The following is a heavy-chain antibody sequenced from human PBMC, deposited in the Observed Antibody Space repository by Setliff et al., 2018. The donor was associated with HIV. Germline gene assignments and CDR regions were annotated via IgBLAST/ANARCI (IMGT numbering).Heavy chain of an antibody. J-gene: IGHJ6*03. D-gene: IGHD4-17*01. CDR3: ASLRGDYVGQYYYYMDI. CDR1: GYSFPNYW. CDR2: IYPGDSDT. V-gene: IGHV5-51*01. Sequence: GESLKISCKGSGYSFPNYWIGWVRQMPGKGLEWMGIIYPGDSDTRYSPSFQGQVTISVDKSISTAYLQWRSLKTSDTAFYYCASLRGDYVGQYYYYMDIWGKGTTVTVSS.